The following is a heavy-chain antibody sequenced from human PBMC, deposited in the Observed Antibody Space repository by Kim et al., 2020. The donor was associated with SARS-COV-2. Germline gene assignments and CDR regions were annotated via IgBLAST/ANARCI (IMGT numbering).Heavy chain of an antibody. J-gene: IGHJ6*02. CDR3: VRDKRDYYFYGMDV. CDR1: GFTFSSYS. Sequence: GGSLRLSCEASGFTFSSYSMNWVRQAPGKGLEWVAYIGSSSNNIYYEDSVKGRFTISRDNAKNSLSLVINSLRDEDTAVYYCVRDKRDYYFYGMDVWGQGTTVTVSS. V-gene: IGHV3-48*02. CDR2: IGSSSNNI.